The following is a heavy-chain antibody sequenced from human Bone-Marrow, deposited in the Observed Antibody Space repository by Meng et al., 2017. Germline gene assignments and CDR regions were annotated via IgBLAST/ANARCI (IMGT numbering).Heavy chain of an antibody. CDR3: ARPYDSSGYYYGHDAFDI. Sequence: SVKVSCKASGGTFSSYTISWVRQAPGQGLEWMGRIIPILGIANYAQKFQGRVTITADKSTSTAYMELSSLGSEDTAVYYCARPYDSSGYYYGHDAFDIWGQGTMVTVSS. CDR2: IIPILGIA. V-gene: IGHV1-69*02. CDR1: GGTFSSYT. J-gene: IGHJ3*02. D-gene: IGHD3-22*01.